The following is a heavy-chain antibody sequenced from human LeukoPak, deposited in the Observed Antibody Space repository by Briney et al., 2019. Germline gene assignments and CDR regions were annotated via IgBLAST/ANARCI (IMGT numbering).Heavy chain of an antibody. J-gene: IGHJ6*02. V-gene: IGHV1-69*13. CDR3: ARGRIAAAGQYYYYGMDV. CDR1: GGTFSSYA. D-gene: IGHD6-13*01. Sequence: ASVKASCKASGGTFSSYAISWVRQAPGQGLEWMGGIIPIFGTANYAQKFQGRVTITADESTSTAYMELSSLRSEDTAVYYCARGRIAAAGQYYYYGMDVWGQGTTVTVSS. CDR2: IIPIFGTA.